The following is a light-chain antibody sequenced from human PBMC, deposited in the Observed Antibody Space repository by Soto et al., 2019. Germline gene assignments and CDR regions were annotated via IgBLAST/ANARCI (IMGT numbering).Light chain of an antibody. CDR2: DNN. J-gene: IGLJ1*01. CDR3: GTYDSSLRDGV. CDR1: SSNIENYY. Sequence: QSVLTQPPSVSAAPGQKVTISCSVSSSNIENYYVSWYQQLPGTAPKLLIYDNNKRPSGIPDRFSGSKSGTSATLDITGLQTGDEADYYCGTYDSSLRDGVFGTGTKVTLL. V-gene: IGLV1-51*01.